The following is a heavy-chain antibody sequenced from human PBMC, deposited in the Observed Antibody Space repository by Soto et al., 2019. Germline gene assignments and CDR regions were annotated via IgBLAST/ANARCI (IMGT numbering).Heavy chain of an antibody. CDR3: VRDSSGPGYSYCRFDY. CDR1: GVSVSTGGYF. CDR2: IYYSGMT. J-gene: IGHJ4*02. D-gene: IGHD5-18*01. V-gene: IGHV4-31*03. Sequence: PSETLSLTCTVSGVSVSTGGYFWTWIRQHPGKGLEWIGNIYYSGMTYYNPSLRGRVSISLDPSESQFSLKLNSVTAADTAVYYGVRDSSGPGYSYCRFDYWGQGALVTVSS.